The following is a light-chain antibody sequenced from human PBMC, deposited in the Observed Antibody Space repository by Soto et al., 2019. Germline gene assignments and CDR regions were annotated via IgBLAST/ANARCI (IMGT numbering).Light chain of an antibody. CDR3: SSFTSNYTYV. Sequence: QSALTQPASVSGSPGQSIAISCLGTSSDVGGYNYVSWYQQHPGKAPKLMIYEVDSRPSGVSNRFSGSKSGNTASLTISGLQAEDEADYFCSSFTSNYTYVFGSGTKVTVL. V-gene: IGLV2-14*01. CDR2: EVD. CDR1: SSDVGGYNY. J-gene: IGLJ1*01.